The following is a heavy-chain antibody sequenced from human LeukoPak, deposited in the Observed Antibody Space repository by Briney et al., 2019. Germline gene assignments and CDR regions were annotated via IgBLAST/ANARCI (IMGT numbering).Heavy chain of an antibody. V-gene: IGHV3-30-3*01. J-gene: IGHJ6*02. CDR1: GFTFSSYA. CDR2: ISYDGSNK. CDR3: ARDLNVKIPSYYYYGMDV. Sequence: GGSLRLSCAASGFTFSSYAMHWVRQAPGKGLEWVAVISYDGSNKYYADSVKGRFTISRDNSKNTLYLQMNSLRAEDTAVYYCARDLNVKIPSYYYYGMDVWGQGTTVTVSS.